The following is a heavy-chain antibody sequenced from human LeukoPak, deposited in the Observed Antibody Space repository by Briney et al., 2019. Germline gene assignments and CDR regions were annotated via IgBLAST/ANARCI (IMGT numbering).Heavy chain of an antibody. D-gene: IGHD5-12*01. J-gene: IGHJ5*02. CDR3: ARVRGYSGYDLALFDP. CDR1: GFTFSSYG. Sequence: GGSLRLSCAASGFTFSSYGMHWVRQAPGKGLEWVAVIWYDGSNKYYADSVKGRLTIYRDNYKNTLYLQMNSLRAEDTAVYYCARVRGYSGYDLALFDPWGQGTLVTVSS. V-gene: IGHV3-33*08. CDR2: IWYDGSNK.